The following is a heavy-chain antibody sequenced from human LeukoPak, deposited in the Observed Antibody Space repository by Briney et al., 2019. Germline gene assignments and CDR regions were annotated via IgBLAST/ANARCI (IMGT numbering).Heavy chain of an antibody. J-gene: IGHJ4*02. D-gene: IGHD3-22*01. V-gene: IGHV1-69*04. CDR1: GGTFSSYA. Sequence: GASVTVSCKASGGTFSSYAISWVRQAPGQGLEWMGRIIPILGIANYAQKFQGRVTITADKSTSTAYMELSSLRSEDTAVYYCAIMDDSSGYYPAPFDYWGQGTLVTVSS. CDR2: IIPILGIA. CDR3: AIMDDSSGYYPAPFDY.